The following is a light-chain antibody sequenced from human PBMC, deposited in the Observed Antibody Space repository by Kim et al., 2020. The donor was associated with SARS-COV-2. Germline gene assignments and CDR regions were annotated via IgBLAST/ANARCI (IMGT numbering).Light chain of an antibody. CDR3: NSRVSSDHWV. CDR1: SLSTYS. Sequence: SVALGQTVRITCQGYSLSTYSASWYQQKAGPAPVFVMYGQKRPSGIPGRFSGSSSGTTASLTITGAQAEDEADYYCNSRVSSDHWVFGGGTQLTVL. V-gene: IGLV3-19*01. J-gene: IGLJ3*02. CDR2: GQK.